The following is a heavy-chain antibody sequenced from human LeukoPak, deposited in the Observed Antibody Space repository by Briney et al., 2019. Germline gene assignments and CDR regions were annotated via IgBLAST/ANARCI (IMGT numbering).Heavy chain of an antibody. Sequence: SETLSLTCAVSGGSISGSSYFWGWIRQPPGKGLEWIGYIYYSGSTYYNPSLKSRVTISVDTSKNQFSLKLSSVTAADTAVYYCASSYYYDSSGYSALNSGSYSIDYWGQGTLVTVSS. J-gene: IGHJ4*02. CDR2: IYYSGST. V-gene: IGHV4-30-4*08. CDR1: GGSISGSSYF. D-gene: IGHD3-22*01. CDR3: ASSYYYDSSGYSALNSGSYSIDY.